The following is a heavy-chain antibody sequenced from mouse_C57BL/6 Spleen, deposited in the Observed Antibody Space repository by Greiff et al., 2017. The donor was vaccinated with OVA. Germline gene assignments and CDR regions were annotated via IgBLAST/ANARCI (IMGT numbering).Heavy chain of an antibody. D-gene: IGHD2-10*01. CDR2: ISDGGSYT. CDR1: GFTFSSYA. J-gene: IGHJ3*01. Sequence: EVHLVESGGGLVKPGVSLKLSCAASGFTFSSYAMSWVRQTPEKRLEWVATISDGGSYTYYPDNVKGRFTISRDNAKNNLYLQMSHLKSEDTAMYYCASEFPYYFAYWGQGTLVTVSA. CDR3: ASEFPYYFAY. V-gene: IGHV5-4*01.